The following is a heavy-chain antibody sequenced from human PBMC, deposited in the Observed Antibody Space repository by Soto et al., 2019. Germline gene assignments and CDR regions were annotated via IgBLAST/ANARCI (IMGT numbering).Heavy chain of an antibody. Sequence: SETLSLTCTVSGTSISGYYWSWVRQPPGKGLEWIGYISHTGTTDYRASLKGRVNLSLDTSANSFSLKLGSVTPADTALYYCERGRKVEQWVSSGRGGGMDVWGQGTTVTVSS. D-gene: IGHD6-19*01. CDR1: GTSISGYY. V-gene: IGHV4-59*01. J-gene: IGHJ6*02. CDR3: ERGRKVEQWVSSGRGGGMDV. CDR2: ISHTGTT.